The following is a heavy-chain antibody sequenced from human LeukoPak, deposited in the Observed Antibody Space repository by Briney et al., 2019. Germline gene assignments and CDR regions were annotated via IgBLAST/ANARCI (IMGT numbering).Heavy chain of an antibody. J-gene: IGHJ6*03. CDR1: GGSISSYY. Sequence: SETLSLTCTVSGGSISSYYWSWIRQPPGKGLEWIGYIYYSGSTNYNPSLKSRVTISVDTSKNQFSLKLSSVTAADTAVYYCARAVGYCSSTSCYTLYYYYYYMDVWGKGTTVTVSS. CDR3: ARAVGYCSSTSCYTLYYYYYYMDV. CDR2: IYYSGST. D-gene: IGHD2-2*02. V-gene: IGHV4-59*12.